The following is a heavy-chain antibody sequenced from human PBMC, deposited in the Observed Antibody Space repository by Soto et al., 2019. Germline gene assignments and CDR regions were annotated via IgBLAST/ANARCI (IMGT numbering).Heavy chain of an antibody. D-gene: IGHD6-13*01. V-gene: IGHV3-23*01. CDR3: AKNGRAAAMYNWFDP. J-gene: IGHJ5*02. CDR2: ISGSGCTT. Sequence: EVQLLESGGGLVQPGGSLRLSCTGSGFTFSRYAMNWVRQAPGKGLECVSTISGSGCTTYYADSVKGRFTISRDNSKNTLYLQMSSLRAEDTAVYYCAKNGRAAAMYNWFDPWGQGTLVTVSS. CDR1: GFTFSRYA.